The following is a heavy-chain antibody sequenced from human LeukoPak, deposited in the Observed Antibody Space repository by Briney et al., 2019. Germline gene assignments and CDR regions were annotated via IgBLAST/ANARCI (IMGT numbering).Heavy chain of an antibody. CDR2: IYHTGST. Sequence: PSETLSLTCSVSGDSISSGRNYWGWIRQSPGKGLEWIGSIYHTGSTYDNPSLNSRATISVDTSKNQFSLKLTSVTAADTAVYYCARSRRDWYFAFWGQGALVIVSS. CDR3: ARSRRDWYFAF. V-gene: IGHV4-39*01. D-gene: IGHD3-9*01. CDR1: GDSISSGRNY. J-gene: IGHJ4*01.